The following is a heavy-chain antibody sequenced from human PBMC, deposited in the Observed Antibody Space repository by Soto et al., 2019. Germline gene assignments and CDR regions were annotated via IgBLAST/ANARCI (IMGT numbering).Heavy chain of an antibody. V-gene: IGHV4-34*01. CDR1: RGSFSGYY. Sequence: SETLSLTCAVYRGSFSGYYWSWVRQPPGKGLEWIGEINHSGSTNYNPSLKSRVTMSVDTSKNQFSLRLSSVTAADTAVYYCARANFHCPRTSCSLYHYYGMDVWGQGTTVTVSS. D-gene: IGHD2-2*01. CDR3: ARANFHCPRTSCSLYHYYGMDV. CDR2: INHSGST. J-gene: IGHJ6*02.